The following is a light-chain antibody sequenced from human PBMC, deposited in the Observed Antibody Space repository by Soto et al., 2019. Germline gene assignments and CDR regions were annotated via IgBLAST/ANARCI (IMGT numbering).Light chain of an antibody. CDR2: EGS. V-gene: IGLV2-23*01. J-gene: IGLJ1*01. CDR1: SSDVGTYNL. CDR3: CSYATSGYV. Sequence: QSVLTQPASVSGSPGQSITISCTVTSSDVGTYNLVSWYQQHPGKAPKLMIYEGSKRLSGVSNRFSGSKSGNTASLTISGLQAEDEADYYCCSYATSGYVFGTGTKVTVL.